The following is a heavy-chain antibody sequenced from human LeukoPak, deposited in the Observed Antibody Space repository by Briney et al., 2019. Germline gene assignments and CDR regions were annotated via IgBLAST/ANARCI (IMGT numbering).Heavy chain of an antibody. CDR3: ARGEYSNGYPYRLDS. Sequence: GASVKVSCKASGSTFSDYHMNWVRQASGQGPEWMGWINPKSGDASYNQAFQGRVTMTRDTSISTAYMELNRLRSDDTAMYYCARGEYSNGYPYRLDSWGQGTLVTVSS. J-gene: IGHJ4*02. CDR1: GSTFSDYH. V-gene: IGHV1-2*02. CDR2: INPKSGDA. D-gene: IGHD3-16*01.